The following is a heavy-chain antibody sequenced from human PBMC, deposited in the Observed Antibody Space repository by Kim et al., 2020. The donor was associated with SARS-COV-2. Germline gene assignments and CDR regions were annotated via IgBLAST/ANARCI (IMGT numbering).Heavy chain of an antibody. J-gene: IGHJ4*02. CDR3: AKDDHDYVWGSYRDHY. Sequence: GGPLRLSCAASGFTFSSYAMSWVRQAPGKGLEWVSAISGSGGSTYYADSVKGRFTISRDNSKNTLYLQMNSLRAEDTAVYYCAKDDHDYVWGSYRDHYWGQGTLVTVSS. CDR1: GFTFSSYA. V-gene: IGHV3-23*01. D-gene: IGHD3-16*02. CDR2: ISGSGGST.